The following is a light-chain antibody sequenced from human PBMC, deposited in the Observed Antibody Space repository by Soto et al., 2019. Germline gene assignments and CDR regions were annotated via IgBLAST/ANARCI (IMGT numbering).Light chain of an antibody. CDR2: EVS. CDR1: SSVVGGYDY. J-gene: IGLJ2*01. V-gene: IGLV2-14*01. CDR3: SSFTSSNTVI. Sequence: QSVLTQPASVSGSPGQSITVSCTGTSSVVGGYDYVSWYQQHPGKAPKLMIYEVSNGPSGVSNRFSGSRSGNTASLTISGLQTEDEADYYCSSFTSSNTVIFGGGTKLTVL.